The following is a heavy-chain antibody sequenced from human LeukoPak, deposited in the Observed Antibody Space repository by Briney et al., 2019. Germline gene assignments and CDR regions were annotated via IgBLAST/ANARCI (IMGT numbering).Heavy chain of an antibody. CDR2: IFGSGGSA. CDR1: GFTFGSYA. CDR3: AKTTTGYSSGRYPAWPIDY. Sequence: GGSLRLSCAASGFTFGSYAMYWVRQAPGKGLEWVSGIFGSGGSAHYADSVKGRFTVSRDNSKNTVYLQMDSLRVEDTAIYYCAKTTTGYSSGRYPAWPIDYWGQGTLVTVSS. V-gene: IGHV3-23*01. D-gene: IGHD6-19*01. J-gene: IGHJ4*02.